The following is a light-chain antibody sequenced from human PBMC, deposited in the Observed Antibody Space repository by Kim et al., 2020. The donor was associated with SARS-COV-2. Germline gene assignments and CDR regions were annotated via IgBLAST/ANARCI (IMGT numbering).Light chain of an antibody. CDR2: VNSDGSH. CDR1: SGHSSYA. V-gene: IGLV4-69*01. Sequence: ASVKLTCTLSSGHSSYAIAWHQQQPEKGPRYLMKVNSDGSHSKGDGIPDRFSGSSSGAARYLTISSLQSEDEADYYCQTWGTGIWVFGGGTQLTVL. J-gene: IGLJ3*02. CDR3: QTWGTGIWV.